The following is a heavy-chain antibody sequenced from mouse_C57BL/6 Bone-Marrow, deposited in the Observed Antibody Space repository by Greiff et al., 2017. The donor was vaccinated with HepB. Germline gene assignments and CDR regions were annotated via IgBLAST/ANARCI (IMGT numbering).Heavy chain of an antibody. CDR3: AREGLITTVVADYFDY. D-gene: IGHD1-1*01. Sequence: VKLMESGPELVKPGASVKLSCKASGYTFTSYDINWVKQRPGQGLEWIGWIYPRDGSTKYNEKFKGKATLTVDTSSSTAYMELHSLTSEDSAVYFCAREGLITTVVADYFDYWGQGTTLTVSS. CDR2: IYPRDGST. V-gene: IGHV1-85*01. CDR1: GYTFTSYD. J-gene: IGHJ2*01.